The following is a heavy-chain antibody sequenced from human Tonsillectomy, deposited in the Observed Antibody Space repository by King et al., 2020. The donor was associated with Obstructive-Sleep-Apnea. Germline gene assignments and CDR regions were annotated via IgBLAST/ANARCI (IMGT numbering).Heavy chain of an antibody. CDR1: GFKFDDFV. Sequence: DVQLVESGGGLVQPGRSLRLSCAASGFKFDDFVMHWVRQLPGKGLEWVSGINWNSANIGHADSVKGRFTISRDNAKNSLYLQMNSLTPEDTALYYCAKGKRDAFDVWGQGTMVTVSS. V-gene: IGHV3-9*01. J-gene: IGHJ3*01. CDR2: INWNSANI. CDR3: AKGKRDAFDV.